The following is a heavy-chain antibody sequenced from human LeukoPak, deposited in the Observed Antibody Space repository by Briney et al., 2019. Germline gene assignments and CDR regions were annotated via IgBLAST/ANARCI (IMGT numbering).Heavy chain of an antibody. CDR2: ISSRSSTI. CDR3: ARVDGMATTIRSGVDY. J-gene: IGHJ4*02. D-gene: IGHD5-24*01. V-gene: IGHV3-48*02. Sequence: QPGGTLRLSCAASGFTFSSYGMSWVRQAPGKGLEWVSYISSRSSTIYSADSVKGRFTISRDDAKNSLYLQMNSLRDEDTAVYYCARVDGMATTIRSGVDYWGQGTLVTVSS. CDR1: GFTFSSYG.